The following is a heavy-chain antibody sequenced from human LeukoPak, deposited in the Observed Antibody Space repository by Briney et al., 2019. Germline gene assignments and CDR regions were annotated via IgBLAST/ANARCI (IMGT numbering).Heavy chain of an antibody. Sequence: SETLSLTCTVSGGSISYYYWSWIRQSPGKGLERIWYIYYSGTTNYNPSLKSRVTLSVDTSKNQFSLQLRSVTAADTAVYYCAREDPQTTVPEGMDVWGQGTTVTVSS. D-gene: IGHD4-17*01. J-gene: IGHJ6*02. CDR1: GGSISYYY. CDR2: IYYSGTT. V-gene: IGHV4-59*01. CDR3: AREDPQTTVPEGMDV.